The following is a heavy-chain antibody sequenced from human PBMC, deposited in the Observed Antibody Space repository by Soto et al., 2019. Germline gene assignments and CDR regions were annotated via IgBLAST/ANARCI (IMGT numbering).Heavy chain of an antibody. CDR3: ARAIVTPGTYYIDV. Sequence: EVRLVESGGGLVQPGESLRLSCEASGFTVGTHYISWVRQSPGKGLEWVSVIYAAGHTYYPDSVKGRFTISRDKSLNTVSLQMSSLRVDDTAVYYCARAIVTPGTYYIDVWGKGTTVTVSS. CDR2: IYAAGHT. V-gene: IGHV3-66*01. D-gene: IGHD4-4*01. CDR1: GFTVGTHY. J-gene: IGHJ6*03.